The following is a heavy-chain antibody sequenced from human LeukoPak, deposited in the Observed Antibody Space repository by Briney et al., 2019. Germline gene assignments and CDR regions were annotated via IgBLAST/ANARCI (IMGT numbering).Heavy chain of an antibody. D-gene: IGHD6-19*01. CDR3: VRDQKPGWYPDY. Sequence: GGSLRLSCAASGFTFSDYYMNWIRKAPGKGLDWVSYISGSSTFTNYADSVKGRFTISRDNAKNSLYLQMNSLRAEDTAVYYCVRDQKPGWYPDYWGQGTLVTVSS. V-gene: IGHV3-11*06. CDR1: GFTFSDYY. CDR2: ISGSSTFT. J-gene: IGHJ4*02.